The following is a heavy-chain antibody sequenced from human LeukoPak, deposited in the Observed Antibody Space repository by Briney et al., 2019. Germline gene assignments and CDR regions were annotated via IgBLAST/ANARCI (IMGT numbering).Heavy chain of an antibody. Sequence: SVTVSCKASGGTFSSYAISWVRQAPGQGLEWMGGIIPIFGTANYAQMFQGRVTITADESTSTAYMELSSLRSEDTAVYYCASTNRDHCSSTSCPPGDYWGQGTLVTVSS. CDR1: GGTFSSYA. CDR3: ASTNRDHCSSTSCPPGDY. CDR2: IIPIFGTA. D-gene: IGHD2-2*01. J-gene: IGHJ4*02. V-gene: IGHV1-69*13.